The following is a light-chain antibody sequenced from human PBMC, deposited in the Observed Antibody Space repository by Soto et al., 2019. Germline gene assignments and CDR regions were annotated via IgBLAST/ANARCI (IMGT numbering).Light chain of an antibody. Sequence: QSVLTQPRSVSGSPGQSVTISCTGTSGDVGLYDYVSWYQHHPGKAPKLMIYDVTKRPSGVPDRFSGSKSGNTASLTISGLQAEDEADYYCCSYTSSSTSFVFGTGTKVTVL. CDR1: SGDVGLYDY. V-gene: IGLV2-11*01. J-gene: IGLJ1*01. CDR2: DVT. CDR3: CSYTSSSTSFV.